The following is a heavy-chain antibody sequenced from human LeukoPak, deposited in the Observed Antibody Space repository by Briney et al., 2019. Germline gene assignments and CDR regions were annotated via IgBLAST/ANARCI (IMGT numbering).Heavy chain of an antibody. CDR1: GYTFTGYY. CDR2: INPNSGGT. V-gene: IGHV1-2*02. Sequence: ASVKVFCKASGYTFTGYYMHWVRQAPGQGLEWMGWINPNSGGTNYAQKLQGRVTMTTDTSTSTAYMELRSLRSDDTAVYYCARDRRYSAGHSDPWGQGTLVTVSS. CDR3: ARDRRYSAGHSDP. D-gene: IGHD6-13*01. J-gene: IGHJ5*02.